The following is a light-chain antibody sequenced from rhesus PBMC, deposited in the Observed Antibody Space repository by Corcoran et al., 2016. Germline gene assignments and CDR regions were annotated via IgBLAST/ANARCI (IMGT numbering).Light chain of an antibody. V-gene: IGKV1-22*01. J-gene: IGKJ2*01. Sequence: DIQMTQSPSSLSASVGDTVTITCQASQGITRWVAWYQQRLGKAPKLLSYEASSLQSGVPSRFSGSGSWTDFTLTILSLQPEDFPTYYCLHYPSSPYSFGQGTKVEIK. CDR2: EAS. CDR1: QGITRW. CDR3: LHYPSSPYS.